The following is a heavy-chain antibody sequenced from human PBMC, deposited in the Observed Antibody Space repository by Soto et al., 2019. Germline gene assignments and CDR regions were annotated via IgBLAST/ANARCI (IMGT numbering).Heavy chain of an antibody. D-gene: IGHD1-7*01. V-gene: IGHV1-69*13. CDR1: GGTFSSYA. Sequence: SVKVSCKASGGTFSSYAISWVRQAPGQGLEWMGGIIPIFGTANYAQKFQGRVTITADESTSTAYMELSSLRSEDTAVYYCARGPTGTTAEVSYYGMDVWGQGTTVTVS. J-gene: IGHJ6*02. CDR2: IIPIFGTA. CDR3: ARGPTGTTAEVSYYGMDV.